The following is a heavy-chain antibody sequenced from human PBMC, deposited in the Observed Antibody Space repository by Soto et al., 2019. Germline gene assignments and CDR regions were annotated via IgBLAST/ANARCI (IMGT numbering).Heavy chain of an antibody. CDR2: INANSGGT. CDR1: GYTFTNYD. V-gene: IGHV1-2*02. D-gene: IGHD6-19*01. Sequence: QVQLVQSGAEVKKPGASVKVSCKASGYTFTNYDMNWVRQAPGQGLEWMGWINANSGGTNYAQKFQGRVTMTRDTSISAAYMELSSLTSDGTAMFYCARRSSGWSDYWGQGTLVTVSS. CDR3: ARRSSGWSDY. J-gene: IGHJ4*02.